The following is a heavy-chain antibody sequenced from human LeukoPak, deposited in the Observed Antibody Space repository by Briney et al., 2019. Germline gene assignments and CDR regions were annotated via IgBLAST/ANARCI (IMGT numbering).Heavy chain of an antibody. D-gene: IGHD3-3*01. Sequence: SETLSLTCAVSSGSISSSNWWSWVRQPPGKGLEWIGEIYHSGSTNYNPSLKSRVTISVDKSKNQFSLKLSSVTAADTAVYYCAIAGGITIFGVVSHWGQGTLVTVSS. J-gene: IGHJ4*02. CDR1: SGSISSSNW. CDR3: AIAGGITIFGVVSH. V-gene: IGHV4-4*02. CDR2: IYHSGST.